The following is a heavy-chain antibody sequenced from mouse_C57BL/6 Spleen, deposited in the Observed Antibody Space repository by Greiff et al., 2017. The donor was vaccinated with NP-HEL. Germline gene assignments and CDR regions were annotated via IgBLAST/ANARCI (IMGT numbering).Heavy chain of an antibody. J-gene: IGHJ1*03. CDR2: IRNKANGYTT. V-gene: IGHV7-3*01. CDR1: GFTFTDYY. D-gene: IGHD2-5*01. Sequence: EVHLVESGGGLVQPGGSLSLSCAASGFTFTDYYMSWVRQPPGKALEWLGFIRNKANGYTTEYSASVKGRFTISRDNSQSILYLQMNALRAEDSATYYCAKILYYYSNHWYFDVWGTGTTVTVSS. CDR3: AKILYYYSNHWYFDV.